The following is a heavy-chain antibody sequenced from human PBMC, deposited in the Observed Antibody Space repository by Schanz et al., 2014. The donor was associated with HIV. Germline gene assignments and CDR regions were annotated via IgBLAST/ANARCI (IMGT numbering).Heavy chain of an antibody. D-gene: IGHD3-16*02. J-gene: IGHJ4*02. CDR1: GFTFRDYW. Sequence: EVPQLESGGGLVQPGGSLRLSCAASGFTFRDYWMTWVRQAPGKGLEWLANIKEDGSVKGEVDSVKGRFTISRDNAKNSLYLQMNSLRVDDTAVYYCARDYRFATDSWGQGTLVTVSS. CDR3: ARDYRFATDS. CDR2: IKEDGSVK. V-gene: IGHV3-7*01.